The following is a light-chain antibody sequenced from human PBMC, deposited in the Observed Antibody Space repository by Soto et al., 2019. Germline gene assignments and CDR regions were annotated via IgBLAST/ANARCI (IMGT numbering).Light chain of an antibody. CDR3: MQALQIPPT. V-gene: IGKV2-28*01. Sequence: DIVMTQSPLSLPVTPGEPASMSCRSSQSFLHSNGYNYFDWYLQKPVQSPQLLSYLGSNRASGVPDRFSGSGSGTDFTLKISRVEAEDVGVYYCMQALQIPPTFGQGTRLEIK. CDR1: QSFLHSNGYNY. J-gene: IGKJ5*01. CDR2: LGS.